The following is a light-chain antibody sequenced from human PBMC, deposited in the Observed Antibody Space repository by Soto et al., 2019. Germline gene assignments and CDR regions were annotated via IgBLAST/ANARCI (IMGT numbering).Light chain of an antibody. CDR2: GAS. CDR3: QQFGTSPMFT. Sequence: EIVLTQSPGTLSLSPGERATLSCRASQSVSSSYLAWYQQRPGQAPRLLIFGASSRATGVPDRFSGTGSGTDFTLTISRLEPEDSVVYYCQQFGTSPMFTFGQGTKVDIK. CDR1: QSVSSSY. V-gene: IGKV3-20*01. J-gene: IGKJ2*01.